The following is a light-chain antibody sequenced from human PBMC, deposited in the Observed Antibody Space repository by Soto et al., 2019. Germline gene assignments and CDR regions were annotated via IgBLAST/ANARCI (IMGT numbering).Light chain of an antibody. J-gene: IGKJ1*01. CDR3: QQYNVYWT. CDR1: QGINIW. V-gene: IGKV1-5*03. Sequence: DVQMTQSPSTLSASVGDRVSITCRASQGINIWLAWYQQEPGRAPKLLIHKASTLESGVPSRFSGSGSGTEFTLTIDSLQPDDFATYYCQQYNVYWTFGQGTKV. CDR2: KAS.